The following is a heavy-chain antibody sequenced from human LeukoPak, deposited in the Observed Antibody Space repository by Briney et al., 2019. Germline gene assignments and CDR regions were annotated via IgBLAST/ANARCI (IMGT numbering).Heavy chain of an antibody. CDR3: ARINDYSNRYFDY. Sequence: GESLKISCKGSGYSFTSYWIGWVRQMPGKGLEWMGIIYPGDSDTRYSPSFQGQVTISADKSISTAYLQRSSLKASDTAMYYCARINDYSNRYFDYWGQGTLVTVSS. CDR2: IYPGDSDT. D-gene: IGHD4-11*01. V-gene: IGHV5-51*01. J-gene: IGHJ4*02. CDR1: GYSFTSYW.